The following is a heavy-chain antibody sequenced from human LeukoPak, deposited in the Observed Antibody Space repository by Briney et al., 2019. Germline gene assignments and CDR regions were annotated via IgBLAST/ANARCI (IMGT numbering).Heavy chain of an antibody. V-gene: IGHV1-18*01. CDR2: ISEYNGNT. Sequence: GASVKVSCKASGYTFTFYGISWVRQAPGQGLEWMGWISEYNGNTNYTQNPQGRVTMTTDTSTSTAYMELRSLRSDDTAVYYCAREVDSSNWYFDYWGQGTLVTVSS. J-gene: IGHJ4*02. CDR3: AREVDSSNWYFDY. D-gene: IGHD6-13*01. CDR1: GYTFTFYG.